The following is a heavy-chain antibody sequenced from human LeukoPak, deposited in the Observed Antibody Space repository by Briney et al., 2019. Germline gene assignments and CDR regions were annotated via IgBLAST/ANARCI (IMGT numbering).Heavy chain of an antibody. V-gene: IGHV1-69*05. CDR2: IIPIFGTA. J-gene: IGHJ4*02. CDR1: GGTFSSYA. CDR3: ARGVRGWYFFDY. Sequence: GASVKVSCKASGGTFSSYAISWVRQAPGQGLVWMGGIIPIFGTANYAQKFQGRVTITTDESTSTAYMELSSLRSEDTAVYYCARGVRGWYFFDYWGQGTLVTVSS. D-gene: IGHD6-19*01.